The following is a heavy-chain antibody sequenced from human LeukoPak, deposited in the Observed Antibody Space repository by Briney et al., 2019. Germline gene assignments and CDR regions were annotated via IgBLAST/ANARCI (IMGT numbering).Heavy chain of an antibody. CDR2: VSHSGST. D-gene: IGHD3-9*01. V-gene: IGHV4-38-2*01. CDR3: VNTGYQNWFDP. CDR1: GFSINNTYS. Sequence: PSETLSLTCAVSGFSINNTYSWGWIRPPPGKGLEWIGSVSHSGSTYYNPSLKSRVTISVGTSKNHFSLKLTSVTAADTAVYYCVNTGYQNWFDPWGQGTLVTVSS. J-gene: IGHJ5*02.